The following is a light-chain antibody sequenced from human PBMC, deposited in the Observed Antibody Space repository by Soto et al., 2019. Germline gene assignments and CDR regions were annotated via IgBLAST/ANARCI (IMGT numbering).Light chain of an antibody. J-gene: IGLJ3*02. CDR2: EVT. CDR1: SSDVGDYNY. V-gene: IGLV2-8*01. CDR3: QSYDSFNQV. Sequence: QSVLTQPPSASGSPGQSVTISCTGTSSDVGDYNYVSWYQQHPGRAPKLMIYEVTKRPSGVPGRFSASIDSSSNSASLTISGLKTEDEADYYCQSYDSFNQVFGGGTKLTVL.